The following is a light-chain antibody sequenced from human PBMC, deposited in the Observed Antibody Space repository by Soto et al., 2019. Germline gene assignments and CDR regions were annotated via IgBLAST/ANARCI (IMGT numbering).Light chain of an antibody. Sequence: SVLPQPASVSGSPGQSITNSCPGTPNDIGAYNFVSWYQQHPGEVPKLILYDVNVRPSGVSNRFSGSKSGNTASLTISGLQAEDEADYYCTSWTTSTTMIFGGGTKVTVL. V-gene: IGLV2-14*03. J-gene: IGLJ2*01. CDR3: TSWTTSTTMI. CDR1: PNDIGAYNF. CDR2: DVN.